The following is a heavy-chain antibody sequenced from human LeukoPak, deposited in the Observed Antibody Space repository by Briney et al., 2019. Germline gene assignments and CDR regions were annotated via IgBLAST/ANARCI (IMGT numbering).Heavy chain of an antibody. CDR3: ARCGYSYGYYYYMDV. CDR2: ISTTSTYI. D-gene: IGHD5-18*01. Sequence: GGSLRLSCAASGFTFSSYSMAWVRQAPGKGLEWVSSISTTSTYIFYGDSVKGRFTISRDNAKNSLYLQMNSLRAEDTAVYYCARCGYSYGYYYYMDVWGKGTTVTVSS. V-gene: IGHV3-21*01. J-gene: IGHJ6*03. CDR1: GFTFSSYS.